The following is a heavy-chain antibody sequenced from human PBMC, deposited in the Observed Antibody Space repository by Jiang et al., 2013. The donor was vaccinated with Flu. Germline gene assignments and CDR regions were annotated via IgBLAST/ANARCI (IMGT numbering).Heavy chain of an antibody. J-gene: IGHJ4*02. Sequence: GAEVKKPGESLKISCKGSGYTSGYGFSNYWIGWVRQMPGKGLEWIGFIHPYDSDTRYSPAFQGQVSISVDKSTSTAYLQWSRLKASDTAMYYCARQVWGESGPVGSSSYYFDYWGQGTLVTVSS. CDR3: ARQVWGESGPVGSSSYYFDY. CDR1: GYTSGYGFSNYW. D-gene: IGHD6-6*01. V-gene: IGHV5-51*01. CDR2: IHPYDSDT.